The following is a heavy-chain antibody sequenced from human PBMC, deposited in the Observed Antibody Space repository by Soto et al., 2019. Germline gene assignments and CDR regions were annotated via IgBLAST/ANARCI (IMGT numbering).Heavy chain of an antibody. CDR3: ATYDCSSTSCYTGGAYYYGMDV. Sequence: QVQLVQSGAEVKKPGSSVKVSCKASGGTFSSYAISWVRQAPGQGLEWMGGIIPIFGTANYAQKFQGRVTITADESTSTAYMELSSLRSEDTAVYYCATYDCSSTSCYTGGAYYYGMDVWGQGTTVTVSS. D-gene: IGHD2-2*02. J-gene: IGHJ6*02. CDR2: IIPIFGTA. CDR1: GGTFSSYA. V-gene: IGHV1-69*01.